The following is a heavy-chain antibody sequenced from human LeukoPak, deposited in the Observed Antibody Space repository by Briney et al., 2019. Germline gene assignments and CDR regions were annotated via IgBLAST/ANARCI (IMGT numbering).Heavy chain of an antibody. J-gene: IGHJ4*02. CDR3: AKRSGDWYYFDY. V-gene: IGHV1-18*01. CDR2: ISTYNGDT. CDR1: GYSFTSYG. D-gene: IGHD3-9*01. Sequence: ASVKVSCNTSGYSFTSYGITWVRQAPGQGLEWMGWISTYNGDTNYAQKFQGRVTMTTDTSTGTAYMELRNLISDDTAVYYCAKRSGDWYYFDYWGQGTLVTVSS.